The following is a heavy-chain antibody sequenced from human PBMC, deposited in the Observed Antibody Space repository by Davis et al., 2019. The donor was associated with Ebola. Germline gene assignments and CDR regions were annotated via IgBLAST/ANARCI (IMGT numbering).Heavy chain of an antibody. CDR2: INHSGST. CDR1: GGSFSGYY. J-gene: IGHJ5*02. Sequence: PSETLSLTCAVYGGSFSGYYWSWIRQPPGKGLEWIGEINHSGSTNYNPSLKSRVTISVDTSKNQFSLKLSSVTAADTAVYYCARCAVGNILTGYYRLGRFDPWGQGTLVTVSS. V-gene: IGHV4-34*01. D-gene: IGHD3-9*01. CDR3: ARCAVGNILTGYYRLGRFDP.